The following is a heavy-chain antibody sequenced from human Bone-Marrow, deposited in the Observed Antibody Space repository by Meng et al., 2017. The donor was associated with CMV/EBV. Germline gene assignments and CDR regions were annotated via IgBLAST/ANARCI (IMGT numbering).Heavy chain of an antibody. Sequence: SETLSLTCAVYGGSFSGYCWSWIRQPPGKGLEWIGEINHSGSTNYNPSLKSRVTISVDTSKNQFSLKLSSVTAADTAVYYCARGRGAARVTYYYYYGMDVWGQGTMVTVSS. CDR2: INHSGST. CDR1: GGSFSGYC. V-gene: IGHV4-34*01. CDR3: ARGRGAARVTYYYYYGMDV. J-gene: IGHJ6*02. D-gene: IGHD6-6*01.